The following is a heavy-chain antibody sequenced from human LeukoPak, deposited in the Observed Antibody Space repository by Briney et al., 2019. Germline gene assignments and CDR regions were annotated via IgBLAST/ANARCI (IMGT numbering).Heavy chain of an antibody. D-gene: IGHD5-18*01. V-gene: IGHV1-2*02. CDR2: INPNSGAT. CDR1: GYTFTGYY. J-gene: IGHJ4*02. Sequence: ASVKVSCKASGYTFTGYYIHWVRQAPGQGLEWMGWINPNSGATNSAQKLHGRVTMTRDTSISTAYMELRRLKSDDTAMYYYAREVDTAMGAFDYWGQGTLVTVSS. CDR3: AREVDTAMGAFDY.